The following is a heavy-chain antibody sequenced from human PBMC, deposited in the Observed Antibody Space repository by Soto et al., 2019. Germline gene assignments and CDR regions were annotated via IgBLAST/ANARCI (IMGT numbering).Heavy chain of an antibody. Sequence: QVQLVLSGAEVKKPGSSVKVSCKASGGTFSTYPISWVRQAPGQGLEWMGGSTPIFGTSKYAQTFQGRVTITANESTSKAYMELSSLSSDDLAVYCCARGVRYPKTAYVGGVDVCGQGTAVTV. CDR1: GGTFSTYP. D-gene: IGHD1-1*01. J-gene: IGHJ6*02. CDR2: STPIFGTS. CDR3: ARGVRYPKTAYVGGVDV. V-gene: IGHV1-69*01.